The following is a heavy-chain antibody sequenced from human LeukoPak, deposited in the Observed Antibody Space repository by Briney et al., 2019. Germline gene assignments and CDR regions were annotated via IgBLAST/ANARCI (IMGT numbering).Heavy chain of an antibody. V-gene: IGHV4-34*01. CDR1: GGSFSGYY. CDR2: IYYSGST. Sequence: SETLSLTCAVYGGSFSGYYWNWIRQPPGKGLEWIGSIYYSGSTYYNPSLKSRVTISVDTSKNQFSLKLSSVTAADTAVYYCARLFDYWGQGTLVTVSS. CDR3: ARLFDY. J-gene: IGHJ4*02.